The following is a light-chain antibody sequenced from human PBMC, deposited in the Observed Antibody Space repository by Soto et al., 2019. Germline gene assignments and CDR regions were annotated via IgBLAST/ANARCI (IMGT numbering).Light chain of an antibody. CDR2: DAS. Sequence: DIDITQSPSSLSQSVGDIFTLTCGASQGISSALAWYQQKPGKAPKLLIFDASSLQSGVPSRFSGSRSGPDFTLTISSLQPDDFATYYCQQNYSNPPTFGQGTKVDIK. CDR1: QGISSA. CDR3: QQNYSNPPT. V-gene: IGKV1-39*01. J-gene: IGKJ1*01.